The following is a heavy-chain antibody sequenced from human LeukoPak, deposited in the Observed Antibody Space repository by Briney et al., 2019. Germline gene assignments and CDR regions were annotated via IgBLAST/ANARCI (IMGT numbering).Heavy chain of an antibody. CDR2: IYYSGST. CDR1: GGSISSSSYY. CDR3: AREGVDQGFDY. V-gene: IGHV4-39*07. J-gene: IGHJ4*02. D-gene: IGHD2-15*01. Sequence: SETLSLTCTVSGGSISSSSYYWGWIRQPPGKGLEWIGSIYYSGSTYYNPPLKSRVTISVDTSKNQFSLKLSSVTAADTAVYYCAREGVDQGFDYWGQGTLVTVSS.